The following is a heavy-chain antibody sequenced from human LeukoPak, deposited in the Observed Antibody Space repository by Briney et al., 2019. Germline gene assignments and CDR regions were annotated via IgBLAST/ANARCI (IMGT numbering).Heavy chain of an antibody. CDR3: ARSVGRWFDP. D-gene: IGHD1-26*01. V-gene: IGHV4-30-2*01. Sequence: PSETLSLTCTVSGGSISSGGYYWSWIRQPPGKGLEWIGYIYHSGSTYYNPSLKSRVTISVDRSKNQFSLKLSSVTAADTAVHYCARSVGRWFDPWGQGTLVTVSS. J-gene: IGHJ5*02. CDR1: GGSISSGGYY. CDR2: IYHSGST.